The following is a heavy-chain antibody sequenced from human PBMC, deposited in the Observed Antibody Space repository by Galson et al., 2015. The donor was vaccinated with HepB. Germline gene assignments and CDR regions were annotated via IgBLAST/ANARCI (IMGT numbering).Heavy chain of an antibody. Sequence: SLRLSCAASGFTFSNYRMHWVRQAPGKGLVWVSRISKEGSSTAYAGSVKGRFTISRDNAKNTLYLQMNSLRGEDTAVYYCAREPAAGTAFIDYWGQGILVTVSS. CDR2: ISKEGSST. V-gene: IGHV3-74*01. D-gene: IGHD6-13*01. CDR3: AREPAAGTAFIDY. J-gene: IGHJ4*02. CDR1: GFTFSNYR.